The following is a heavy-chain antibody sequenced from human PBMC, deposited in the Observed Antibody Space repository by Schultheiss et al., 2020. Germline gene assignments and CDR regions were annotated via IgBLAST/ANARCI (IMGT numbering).Heavy chain of an antibody. CDR3: AKDLDYGDYPDAFDI. V-gene: IGHV3-23*01. Sequence: GSLRLSCAASGFTFRSYAMSWVRQAPGKGLEWVSGIGGGGGSTYYADSVKGRFTISRDNSKNTLYLQMNSLRAEDTAVYYCAKDLDYGDYPDAFDIWGQGTMVTVSS. CDR2: IGGGGGST. CDR1: GFTFRSYA. J-gene: IGHJ3*02. D-gene: IGHD4-17*01.